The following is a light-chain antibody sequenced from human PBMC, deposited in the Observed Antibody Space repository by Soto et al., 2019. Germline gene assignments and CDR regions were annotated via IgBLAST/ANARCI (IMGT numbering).Light chain of an antibody. J-gene: IGKJ2*01. Sequence: VVLTQSPATLSVSPGERATLSCRASQSVSSNLAWYQHKPGQAPRFLIYGASTRATGIPARFSGSGSGTEFTLSISSLQSEDFAFYYCQQYNNWPPYTFGQGTKLEIK. CDR1: QSVSSN. V-gene: IGKV3-15*01. CDR2: GAS. CDR3: QQYNNWPPYT.